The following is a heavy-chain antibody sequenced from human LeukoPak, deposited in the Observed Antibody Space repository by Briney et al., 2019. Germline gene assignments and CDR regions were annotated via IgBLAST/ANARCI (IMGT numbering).Heavy chain of an antibody. CDR3: ARSGLAKWGYGDYDWFDP. Sequence: GASVKVSCKASGGTFSSYAISWVRQAPGQGLGWMGGIIPVFGTANYTQKFQGRVTITADESTSTAYMELSSLRSEDTAVYYCARSGLAKWGYGDYDWFDPWGQGTLVTVSS. D-gene: IGHD4-17*01. V-gene: IGHV1-69*13. J-gene: IGHJ5*02. CDR1: GGTFSSYA. CDR2: IIPVFGTA.